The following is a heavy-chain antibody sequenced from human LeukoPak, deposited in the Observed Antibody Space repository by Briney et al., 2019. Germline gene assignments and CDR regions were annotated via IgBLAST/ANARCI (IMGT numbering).Heavy chain of an antibody. CDR1: GFTFSSYS. J-gene: IGHJ4*02. D-gene: IGHD4-17*01. Sequence: GGSLRLSCAASGFTFSSYSMNWVRQAPGKGLEWVSSISSGSSYIYYADSVKGRFTISRDNAKNSLYLQMNSLRAEDTAVYYCAKYQTTVTEFDYWGQGTLVTVSS. CDR3: AKYQTTVTEFDY. CDR2: ISSGSSYI. V-gene: IGHV3-21*01.